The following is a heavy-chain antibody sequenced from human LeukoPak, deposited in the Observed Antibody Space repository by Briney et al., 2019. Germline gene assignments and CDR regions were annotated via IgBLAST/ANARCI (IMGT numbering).Heavy chain of an antibody. Sequence: ASVKVSCKASGYTFTSYGISWVRQSPGQGLEWMGWISAYNGNTNSAQNLQGRVTMTTDTSTSTAYMELRSLRSDDTAVYYCARDPDYLNLLYWGQGTQVTVSS. CDR3: ARDPDYLNLLY. CDR1: GYTFTSYG. D-gene: IGHD5-12*01. CDR2: ISAYNGNT. V-gene: IGHV1-18*01. J-gene: IGHJ4*02.